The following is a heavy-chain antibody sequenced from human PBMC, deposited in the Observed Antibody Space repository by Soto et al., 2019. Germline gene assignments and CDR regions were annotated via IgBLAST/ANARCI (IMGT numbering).Heavy chain of an antibody. CDR3: ARGLLRRITMIVVVINKGWLDQ. J-gene: IGHJ5*02. CDR1: VYTFTSYD. D-gene: IGHD3-22*01. CDR2: MNPNICNT. V-gene: IGHV1-8*01. Sequence: ASLKVSCNSSVYTFTSYDINCVLHATGQGLDCIGWMNPNICNTVYAQKFQGRVTMTRNTSISTAYMELSSLRSEDTAVYYCARGLLRRITMIVVVINKGWLDQWGQGTLVNVSS.